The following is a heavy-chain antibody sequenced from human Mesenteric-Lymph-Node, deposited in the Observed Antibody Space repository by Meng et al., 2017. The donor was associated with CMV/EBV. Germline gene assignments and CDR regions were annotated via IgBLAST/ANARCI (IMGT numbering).Heavy chain of an antibody. CDR3: ARGYSGSYYGLAFDI. CDR2: ISAYNGNT. D-gene: IGHD1-26*01. V-gene: IGHV1-18*01. Sequence: ASVKVSCKASGGTFSSYAITWVRQAPGQGLEWMGWISAYNGNTNYAQKRQGRVTMTTDTSTSTAYMELRSLRSDDTAVYYCARGYSGSYYGLAFDIWGQGTMVTVSS. J-gene: IGHJ3*02. CDR1: GGTFSSYA.